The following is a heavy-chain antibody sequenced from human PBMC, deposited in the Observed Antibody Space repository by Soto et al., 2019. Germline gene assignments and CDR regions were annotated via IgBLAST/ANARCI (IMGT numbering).Heavy chain of an antibody. Sequence: RGESLKISCAASGFTFNEYYMSWIRQAPGKGLEWISYSSNSGTFARYADSVKGRFSISRDNAKNSLYLQINSLRGDDTAIYYCARSGDNYNLLDYWGQGTPVTVSS. J-gene: IGHJ4*02. CDR3: ARSGDNYNLLDY. V-gene: IGHV3-11*06. CDR2: SSNSGTFA. CDR1: GFTFNEYY. D-gene: IGHD1-1*01.